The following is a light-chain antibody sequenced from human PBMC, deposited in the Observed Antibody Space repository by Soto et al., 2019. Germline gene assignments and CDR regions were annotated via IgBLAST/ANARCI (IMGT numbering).Light chain of an antibody. J-gene: IGKJ5*01. CDR2: DAS. V-gene: IGKV1-33*01. Sequence: DIQMTQSPSSLSASVGDRVTITCQASQYIDKFLNWYQQKSGKAPKLLISDASNLETGVPSRFSGGGSGTDFTFTITSLQPEDVAIYYCQQYDDLPITFGQGTRREIK. CDR1: QYIDKF. CDR3: QQYDDLPIT.